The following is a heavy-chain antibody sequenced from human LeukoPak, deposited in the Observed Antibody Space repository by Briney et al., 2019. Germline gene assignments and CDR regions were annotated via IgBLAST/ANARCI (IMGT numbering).Heavy chain of an antibody. CDR2: LYTGGST. V-gene: IGHV3-53*03. D-gene: IGHD3-22*01. CDR1: GFSVSSNY. CDR3: ARVSSVYSSGFCYDFDY. Sequence: PGGSLRLSCAPSGFSVSSNYMSWVRHAPGKGLDWVSVLYTGGSTSYPDPVKGRFTISRDNSKKTVYLQMKTLRTEDTAVYSVARVSSVYSSGFCYDFDYWGEGTLVSVSS. J-gene: IGHJ4*02.